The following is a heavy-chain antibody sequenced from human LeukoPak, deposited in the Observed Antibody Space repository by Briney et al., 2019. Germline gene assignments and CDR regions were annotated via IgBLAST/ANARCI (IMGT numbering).Heavy chain of an antibody. D-gene: IGHD2-2*01. V-gene: IGHV4-59*01. Sequence: SETLSLTCTVSGGSISSYYWSWIRQPPGKGLEWIGYIYYSGSTNYNPSLKSRVAISVDTSKNQFSLKLSSVTAADTAVYYCAREGCSSTGCYPGEKNWFDPWGQGTLVTVSS. CDR2: IYYSGST. CDR3: AREGCSSTGCYPGEKNWFDP. CDR1: GGSISSYY. J-gene: IGHJ5*02.